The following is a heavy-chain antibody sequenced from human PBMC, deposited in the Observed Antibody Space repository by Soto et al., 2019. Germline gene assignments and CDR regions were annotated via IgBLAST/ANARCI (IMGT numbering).Heavy chain of an antibody. D-gene: IGHD6-6*01. CDR3: ARPAGRLANWFDP. CDR1: GYTFTDYR. J-gene: IGHJ5*02. CDR2: INPSGGST. Sequence: QVQLVQSGVEVKKPGASVKVSCKASGYTFTDYRMIWVRQAPGQGLEWMGIINPSGGSTNYAPNCQGRVTLTRGSFTSTVYMELSNLRSEDTAVYYCARPAGRLANWFDPWGQGTLVTVSS. V-gene: IGHV1-46*01.